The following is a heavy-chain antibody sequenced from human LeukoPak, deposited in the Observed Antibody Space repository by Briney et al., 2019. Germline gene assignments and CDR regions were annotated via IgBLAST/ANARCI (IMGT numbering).Heavy chain of an antibody. CDR1: GYTFTSYD. J-gene: IGHJ6*02. CDR3: ARSEVRFLEWLLPSRHYGMDV. CDR2: MNPNSGNT. Sequence: ASVKVSCKASGYTFTSYDINWVRQATGQGLEWMGWMNPNSGNTGYAQKFQGGVTMTRNTSISTAYMELSSLRSEDTAVYYCARSEVRFLEWLLPSRHYGMDVWGQGTTVTVSS. V-gene: IGHV1-8*01. D-gene: IGHD3-3*01.